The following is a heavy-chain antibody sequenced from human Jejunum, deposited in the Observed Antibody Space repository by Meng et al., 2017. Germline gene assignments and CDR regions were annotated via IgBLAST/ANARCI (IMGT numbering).Heavy chain of an antibody. D-gene: IGHD4-17*01. J-gene: IGHJ4*02. CDR2: VFDSGST. CDR1: GGSVSGRSFY. CDR3: ATDVYGDGLAYLDY. V-gene: IGHV4-61*01. Sequence: QGQLQEAGPGLVRPSGTLSLTCAIAGGSVSGRSFYWTWIRQPPGKGLEWIGYVFDSGSTKYNPSLSRRVTISADTSKNQFSLELSSVTAADTAVYYCATDVYGDGLAYLDYWGQGSLVTVSS.